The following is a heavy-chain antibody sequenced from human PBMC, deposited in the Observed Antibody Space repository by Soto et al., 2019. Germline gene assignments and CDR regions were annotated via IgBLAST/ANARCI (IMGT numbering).Heavy chain of an antibody. J-gene: IGHJ6*02. CDR3: ARVKVTGLNGMDV. Sequence: QVQLVQSGAEVKKPGASVKVSCKASGYTFTSYDINWVRHATGQGLEWMGWMNPNSGNKGYAQKFQGRVTMTRNTSISTAYMELSSLRSEDTAAYYSARVKVTGLNGMDVWGQGTTVTVSS. CDR2: MNPNSGNK. D-gene: IGHD5-18*01. V-gene: IGHV1-8*01. CDR1: GYTFTSYD.